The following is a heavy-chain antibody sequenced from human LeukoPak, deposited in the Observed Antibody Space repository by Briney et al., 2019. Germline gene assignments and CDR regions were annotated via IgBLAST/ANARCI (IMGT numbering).Heavy chain of an antibody. Sequence: ASVKVSCKASGGTFSSYTISWVRQAPGQGLEWMGRIIPILGIANYAQKFQGRVTITADKSTSTAYMELSSLRTEDTAVYYCAREGQMATITGAFDIWGQGTMVAVSS. D-gene: IGHD5-12*01. CDR2: IIPILGIA. CDR1: GGTFSSYT. CDR3: AREGQMATITGAFDI. V-gene: IGHV1-69*04. J-gene: IGHJ3*02.